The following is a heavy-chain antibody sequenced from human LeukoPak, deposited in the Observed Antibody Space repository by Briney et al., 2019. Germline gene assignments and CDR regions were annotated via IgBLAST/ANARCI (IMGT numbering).Heavy chain of an antibody. CDR3: AREAASTLMDV. J-gene: IGHJ6*02. V-gene: IGHV4-31*02. D-gene: IGHD3-3*02. Sequence: WIRQHPGKGLEWIGHFSYSGSTYSTPSLRSRVTILVDTSKNQFSLNLTSVTAADTAVYYCAREAASTLMDVWGQGTTVTVSS. CDR2: FSYSGST.